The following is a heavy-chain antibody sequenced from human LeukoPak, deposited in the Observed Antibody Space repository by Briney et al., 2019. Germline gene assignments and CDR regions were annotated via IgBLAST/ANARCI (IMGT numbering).Heavy chain of an antibody. J-gene: IGHJ4*02. V-gene: IGHV3-30*18. CDR3: AKDPRHAYCGGDCYSGFDY. CDR1: GFTFSSYG. CDR2: ISYDGSNK. Sequence: GGSLRLSCAASGFTFSSYGMHWVRQAPGKGLEWVAVISYDGSNKYYADSVKGRFTISRDNSKNTLYLQMNSLRAEDTAVYYCAKDPRHAYCGGDCYSGFDYWGQGTLVTVSS. D-gene: IGHD2-21*02.